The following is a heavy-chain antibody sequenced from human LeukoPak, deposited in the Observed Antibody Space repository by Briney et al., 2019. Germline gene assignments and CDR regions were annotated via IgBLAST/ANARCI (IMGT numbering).Heavy chain of an antibody. CDR1: GYTFLGYY. CDR2: INPNSGGT. V-gene: IGHV1-2*02. D-gene: IGHD2-2*01. J-gene: IGHJ5*02. Sequence: ASVKVSCKASGYTFLGYYMHWVRQAPGQGLEWMGWINPNSGGTNYAQKFQGRVTVTRDTSISTVYMDLSGLTSDDTAMYYCARVRPCTTATCYRWFDPWGQGTLVTVSS. CDR3: ARVRPCTTATCYRWFDP.